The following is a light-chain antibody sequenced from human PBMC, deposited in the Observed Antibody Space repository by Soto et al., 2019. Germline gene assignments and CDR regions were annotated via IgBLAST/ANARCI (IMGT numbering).Light chain of an antibody. J-gene: IGKJ1*01. V-gene: IGKV3-20*01. CDR3: QQYGSSPPWT. Sequence: EKVMTQSPATLSVSPGERATLSCRASQIVSSSYLAWYQQKPGQAPRLLIYGASSRATGIPDRFSGSGPGTDFTLTISRLEPEDFAVYYCQQYGSSPPWTFGQGTKVDIK. CDR2: GAS. CDR1: QIVSSSY.